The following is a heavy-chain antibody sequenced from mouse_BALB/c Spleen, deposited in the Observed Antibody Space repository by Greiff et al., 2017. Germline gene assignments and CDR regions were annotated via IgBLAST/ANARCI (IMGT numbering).Heavy chain of an antibody. V-gene: IGHV3-8*02. Sequence: EVKLQESGPSLVKPSQTLSLTCSVTGDSITSGYWNWIRKFPGNKLEYMGYISYSGSTYYNPSLKSRISITRDTSKNQYYLQLNSVTTEDTATYYCARYGYYGDYFDYWGQGTTLTVSS. J-gene: IGHJ2*01. CDR1: GDSITSGY. CDR2: ISYSGST. CDR3: ARYGYYGDYFDY. D-gene: IGHD1-1*01.